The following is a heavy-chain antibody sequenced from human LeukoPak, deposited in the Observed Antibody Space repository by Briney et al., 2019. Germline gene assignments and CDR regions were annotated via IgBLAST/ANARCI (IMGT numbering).Heavy chain of an antibody. Sequence: GGSLRLSCAASGFSFGSSGINWVRQAPGRGLEWLASIGSTGSERYYADSVKGRFTISRDNAKNSLYLQINSLRVEDTAVYYCATETIGRHYDYWGQGTLLTVSS. CDR2: IGSTGSER. V-gene: IGHV3-21*01. CDR1: GFSFGSSG. CDR3: ATETIGRHYDY. J-gene: IGHJ4*02. D-gene: IGHD1-14*01.